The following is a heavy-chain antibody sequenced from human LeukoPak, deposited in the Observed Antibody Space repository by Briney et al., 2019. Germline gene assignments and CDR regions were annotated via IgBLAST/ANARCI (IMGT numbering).Heavy chain of an antibody. D-gene: IGHD3-3*01. CDR1: GGSISSCY. J-gene: IGHJ4*02. Sequence: SETLSLTCTVSGGSISSCYWSWLRRPPGKGLEWIGDIYYSGSTNYNPSLKSRVSISVDTSKNQFSLKLSSVTAADTAVYYCARDASYDFWSGYFYYFDYWGQGTLVTVSS. V-gene: IGHV4-59*01. CDR2: IYYSGST. CDR3: ARDASYDFWSGYFYYFDY.